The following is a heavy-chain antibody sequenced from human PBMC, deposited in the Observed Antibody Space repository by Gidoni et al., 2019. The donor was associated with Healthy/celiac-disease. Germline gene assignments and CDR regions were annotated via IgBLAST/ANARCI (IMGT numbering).Heavy chain of an antibody. Sequence: EVQLLESGGGLVQPGGSLRLSCAASGFTFSSYAMNWVRPAPRKGLGGVSDISGSGGSTYYADSVKGRFTISRDNSKNTLYLQMNSLRAEDTAVYYCAGPGIAAAGYSYWGQGTLVTVSS. V-gene: IGHV3-23*01. CDR3: AGPGIAAAGYSY. J-gene: IGHJ4*02. CDR2: ISGSGGST. D-gene: IGHD6-13*01. CDR1: GFTFSSYA.